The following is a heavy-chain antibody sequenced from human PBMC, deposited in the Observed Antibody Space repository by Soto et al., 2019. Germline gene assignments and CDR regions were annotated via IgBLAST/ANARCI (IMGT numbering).Heavy chain of an antibody. Sequence: SETQSLTCTVSNASISSRKWWTWVRQTPGKGLEWIGEIYHSGSINHNPSLKSRVTMSVDKSNNQFSLKMTSVTAADAAVYYCAMRHAHDFYDKGGDVPWGQGTQVTGSS. CDR1: NASISSRKW. V-gene: IGHV4-4*02. CDR2: IYHSGSI. J-gene: IGHJ4*02. D-gene: IGHD3-3*01. CDR3: AMRHAHDFYDKGGDVP.